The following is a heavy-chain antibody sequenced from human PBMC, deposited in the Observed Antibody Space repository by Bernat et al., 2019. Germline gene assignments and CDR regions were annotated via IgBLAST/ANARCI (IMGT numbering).Heavy chain of an antibody. D-gene: IGHD3-10*01. V-gene: IGHV4-39*01. Sequence: QLLLQESGPGLVKPSETLSLTCTVSGGSISSSSYYWGWIRQPPGKGLDWIGTIYYSGSTYYNPSLKRRVTISVDTSKNQFSLKLRSVTAADTAVYYCARNPIPMVRGVLLPYGMDVWGQGTTVTVSS. CDR1: GGSISSSSYY. J-gene: IGHJ6*02. CDR3: ARNPIPMVRGVLLPYGMDV. CDR2: IYYSGST.